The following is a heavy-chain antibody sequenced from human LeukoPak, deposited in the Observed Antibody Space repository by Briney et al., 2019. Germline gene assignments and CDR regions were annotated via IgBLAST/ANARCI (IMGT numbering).Heavy chain of an antibody. CDR2: INQDGSEE. V-gene: IGHV3-7*01. CDR3: VRDGGVSGYDLLDY. Sequence: PGGSLRLSCAASGFTFSHYWMAWVRQAPGKGLEWVAQINQDGSEEYYMDSVKARFTISRDNAKNSVFLQMNSLRAEDTAVYYCVRDGGVSGYDLLDYWGHGTLVTVSS. CDR1: GFTFSHYW. J-gene: IGHJ4*01. D-gene: IGHD5-12*01.